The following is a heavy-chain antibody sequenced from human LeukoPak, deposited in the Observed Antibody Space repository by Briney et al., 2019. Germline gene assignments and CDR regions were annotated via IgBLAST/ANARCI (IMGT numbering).Heavy chain of an antibody. Sequence: GGSLRLSCAASGFTFSSYEMNWVRQAPGKGLEWVSYIRSSSSTIYYADSVKGRFTISRDNAKNSLYLQMNSLRAEDTAVYYCARDYSTVTTFFDYWGQGTLVTVSS. J-gene: IGHJ4*02. CDR1: GFTFSSYE. D-gene: IGHD4-17*01. V-gene: IGHV3-48*01. CDR2: IRSSSSTI. CDR3: ARDYSTVTTFFDY.